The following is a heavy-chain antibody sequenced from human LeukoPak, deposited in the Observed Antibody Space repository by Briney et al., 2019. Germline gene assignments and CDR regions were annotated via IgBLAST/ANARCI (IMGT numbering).Heavy chain of an antibody. V-gene: IGHV4-59*01. Sequence: PSETLSLTCTISGGSISSYYWNWIRQPAGKGLEWIGDLYYNGTTDNNPSLRSRVTISVDTSKNQFSLKLSSMTAADTAVYYCARDLNYFDYWGPGTLVTVSS. CDR3: ARDLNYFDY. J-gene: IGHJ4*02. CDR1: GGSISSYY. CDR2: LYYNGTT.